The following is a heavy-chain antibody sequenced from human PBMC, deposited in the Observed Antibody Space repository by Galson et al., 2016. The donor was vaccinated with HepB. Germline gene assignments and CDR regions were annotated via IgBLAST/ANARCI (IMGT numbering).Heavy chain of an antibody. CDR2: IHPGDSDT. CDR3: ARRFGTTIDYYYYYGMDV. D-gene: IGHD1-1*01. J-gene: IGHJ6*02. V-gene: IGHV5-51*01. Sequence: QSGAEVKKPGESLKISCKASGYIFTNYWNAWVRQMPGKGLEWMGFIHPGDSDTRYSPSFQGQVTISADKSISTAYLQWSSLKASDTAMYYCARRFGTTIDYYYYYGMDVWGQGTTVTVSS. CDR1: GYIFTNYW.